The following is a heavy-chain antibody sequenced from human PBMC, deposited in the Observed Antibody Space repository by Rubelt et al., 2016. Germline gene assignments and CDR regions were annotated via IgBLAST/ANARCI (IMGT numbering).Heavy chain of an antibody. CDR3: ARGWRWLSLSNYGMDV. D-gene: IGHD6-19*01. CDR2: INQSGTT. J-gene: IGHJ6*02. V-gene: IGHV4-34*01. CDR1: GGSFSGYY. Sequence: QVQLQQWGAGLLKPSETLSLTCAVYGGSFSGYYWTWIRQPPGKGLEWIGEINQSGTTNYNQSLNSRVTISVDTSKNQFSLNLNSVTAADTAVYYCARGWRWLSLSNYGMDVWGQGTTVTVSS.